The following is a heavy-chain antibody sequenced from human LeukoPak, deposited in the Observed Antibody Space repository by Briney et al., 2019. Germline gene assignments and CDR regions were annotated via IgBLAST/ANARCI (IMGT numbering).Heavy chain of an antibody. Sequence: GGSLRLSCAASGFTFSSYSMNWVRQAPGKGLEWVSYISSSSSTIYYADSVKGRFTISRDNAKNSLYLQMNSLRAEDTAVYYCARDLSSGNWNYGIDYWGQGTLVTVPS. CDR2: ISSSSSTI. CDR1: GFTFSSYS. V-gene: IGHV3-48*01. CDR3: ARDLSSGNWNYGIDY. J-gene: IGHJ4*02. D-gene: IGHD1-7*01.